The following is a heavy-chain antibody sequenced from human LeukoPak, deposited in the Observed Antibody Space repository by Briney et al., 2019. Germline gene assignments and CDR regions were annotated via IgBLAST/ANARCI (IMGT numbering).Heavy chain of an antibody. V-gene: IGHV1-69*06. CDR1: GGTFSSYA. CDR2: IIPIFGTA. J-gene: IGHJ4*02. CDR3: ARPKDYGDYFDY. D-gene: IGHD4-17*01. Sequence: SVKVSCKASGGTFSSYAISWVRQAPGRGLEWMGGIIPIFGTANYAQKFQGRVTITADKSTSTAYMELSSLRSEDTAVYYCARPKDYGDYFDYWGQGTLVTVSS.